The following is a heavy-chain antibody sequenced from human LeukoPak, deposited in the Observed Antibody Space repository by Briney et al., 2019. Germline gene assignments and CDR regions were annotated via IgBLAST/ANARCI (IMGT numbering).Heavy chain of an antibody. CDR1: GLTVSSYG. V-gene: IGHV3-23*01. CDR2: IIGSAVNT. CDR3: AKYTSGTSYRGLDQ. J-gene: IGHJ4*02. Sequence: GGSLRLSCGASGLTVSSYGMSWVRQAPREGLEWVSTIIGSAVNTYYADSVKGRFTISRDDSKNTVYLQMNSLRAEDTAVYSCAKYTSGTSYRGLDQWGQGTLVTVSS. D-gene: IGHD3-10*01.